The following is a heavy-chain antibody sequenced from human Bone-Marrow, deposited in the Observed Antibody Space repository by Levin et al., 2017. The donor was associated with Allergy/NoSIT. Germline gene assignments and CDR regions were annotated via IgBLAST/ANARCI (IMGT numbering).Heavy chain of an antibody. CDR3: AADLPSINTKYIIDY. D-gene: IGHD3-3*02. CDR2: IKNGGAT. J-gene: IGHJ4*02. V-gene: IGHV3-15*07. CDR1: GFTFAGAW. Sequence: GESLKISCAASGFTFAGAWLHWVRQAPGKGLEWVGRIKNGGATDYAAPVQGRFTMSRDDSGSTLYLEMNNLQTEDTAVYYCAADLPSINTKYIIDYWGQGTLVTVSS.